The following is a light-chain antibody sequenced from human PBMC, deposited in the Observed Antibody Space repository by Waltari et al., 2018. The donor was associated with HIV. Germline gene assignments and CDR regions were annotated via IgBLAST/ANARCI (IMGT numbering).Light chain of an antibody. J-gene: IGLJ2*01. V-gene: IGLV3-21*04. Sequence: SYLLTQPPSVSVAPGQTARITCEGKNIGSNSVHWYQQKPGQAPVLVIYFDSARPSGIPERFSGSNSGNTATLTIIRVESGDEADYHCQLWDTKSVHPGAVFGGGTKLTVL. CDR2: FDS. CDR1: NIGSNS. CDR3: QLWDTKSVHPGAV.